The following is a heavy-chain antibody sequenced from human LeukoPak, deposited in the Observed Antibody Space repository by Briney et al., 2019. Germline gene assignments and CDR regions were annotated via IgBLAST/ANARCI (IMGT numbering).Heavy chain of an antibody. CDR2: INPSGGST. D-gene: IGHD5-12*01. Sequence: GASVKVSCKASGGTFGSYAISWVRQAPGQGLEWMGIINPSGGSTSYAQKFQGRVTMTRDTSTSTVYMELSSLRSEDTAVYYCARMLSGGPFDNWGQGTLVTVSS. CDR3: ARMLSGGPFDN. V-gene: IGHV1-46*01. CDR1: GGTFGSYA. J-gene: IGHJ4*02.